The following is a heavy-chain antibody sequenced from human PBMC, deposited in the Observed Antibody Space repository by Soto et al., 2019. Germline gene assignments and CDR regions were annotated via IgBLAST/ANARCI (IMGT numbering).Heavy chain of an antibody. CDR1: GLTFSTYG. Sequence: QVQLVESGGGVVQPGRSLRLSCAASGLTFSTYGMHWVRQAPGKGLEWVAVISHDGSNKYYADSVKGRFTISRDNSKNTLYLQMKSLRAEDTAVYYCAKDLGSGWTGLHLGQGTLVTVSS. V-gene: IGHV3-30*18. D-gene: IGHD6-19*01. J-gene: IGHJ4*02. CDR2: ISHDGSNK. CDR3: AKDLGSGWTGLH.